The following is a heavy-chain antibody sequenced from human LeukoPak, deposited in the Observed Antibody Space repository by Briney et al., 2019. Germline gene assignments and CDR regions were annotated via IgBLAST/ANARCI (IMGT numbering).Heavy chain of an antibody. J-gene: IGHJ4*02. Sequence: KAGGSLRLSCAASGFTFSSYSMNWVRQAPGKGLEWVSSISPRSDYIYYADSLKGRFTISRDNAKDSLYLQMNSLRAEDAAVYYCSRGGTDDPFNSWGQGTLVTVSS. V-gene: IGHV3-21*01. CDR3: SRGGTDDPFNS. D-gene: IGHD1-1*01. CDR1: GFTFSSYS. CDR2: ISPRSDYI.